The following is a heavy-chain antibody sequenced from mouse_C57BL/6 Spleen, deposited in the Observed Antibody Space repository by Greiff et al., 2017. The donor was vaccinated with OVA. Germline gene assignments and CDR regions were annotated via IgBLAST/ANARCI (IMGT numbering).Heavy chain of an antibody. CDR1: GYTFTDYY. D-gene: IGHD1-1*01. V-gene: IGHV1-26*01. CDR3: ARDYYGSSYGYFDV. CDR2: INPNNGGT. Sequence: EVQLQQSGPELVKPGASVKISCKASGYTFTDYYMNWVKQSHGKSLEWIGDINPNNGGTSYNQKFKGKATLTVDKSSSTAYMELRSLTSEDSAVHYCARDYYGSSYGYFDVWGTGTTVTVSS. J-gene: IGHJ1*03.